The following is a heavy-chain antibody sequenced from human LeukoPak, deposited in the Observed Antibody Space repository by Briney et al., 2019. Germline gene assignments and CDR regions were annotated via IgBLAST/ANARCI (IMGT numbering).Heavy chain of an antibody. CDR3: VSPGVYYDSSGYYPFDY. CDR1: GYTFTSYD. CDR2: MNPNSGST. Sequence: ALVKVSCKASGYTFTSYDINWVRQATGQGLEWMGWMNPNSGSTGYAQKFQGRVTMTRNTSIRTAYMELSSLRSEDTAVYYCVSPGVYYDSSGYYPFDYWGQGTLVTVSS. V-gene: IGHV1-8*01. D-gene: IGHD3-22*01. J-gene: IGHJ4*02.